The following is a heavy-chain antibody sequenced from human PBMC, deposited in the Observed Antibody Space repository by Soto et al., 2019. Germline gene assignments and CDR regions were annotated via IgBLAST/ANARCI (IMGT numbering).Heavy chain of an antibody. CDR1: GVSITTSSYF. CDR2: VYSSGST. Sequence: QLQLQESGPGLVKPSETLSLTCTVSGVSITTSSYFWGWIRQPPGKGLEWIGSVYSSGSTYYNPPLTSRVTISVDTSKNQLSLKMTSVTAADTAVYYCASTFRGDYYFFQHWGQGTLVTVSS. D-gene: IGHD2-21*02. J-gene: IGHJ1*01. V-gene: IGHV4-39*01. CDR3: ASTFRGDYYFFQH.